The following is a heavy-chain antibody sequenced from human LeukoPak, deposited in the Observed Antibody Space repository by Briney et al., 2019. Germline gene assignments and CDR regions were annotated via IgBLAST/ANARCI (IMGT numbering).Heavy chain of an antibody. CDR2: IKHSGST. D-gene: IGHD6-13*01. Sequence: PSETLSLTCVVYGGSFSGYYWSWIRQPPGKGLEWIGEIKHSGSTNYNPSLKSRVTISVDTSKNQFSLKLSSVTAADTAVYYCARGIAAAPPDYLGQGTLVTVSS. J-gene: IGHJ4*02. CDR1: GGSFSGYY. CDR3: ARGIAAAPPDY. V-gene: IGHV4-34*01.